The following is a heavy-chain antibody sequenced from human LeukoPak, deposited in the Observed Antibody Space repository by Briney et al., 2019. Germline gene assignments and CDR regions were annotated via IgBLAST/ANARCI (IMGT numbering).Heavy chain of an antibody. Sequence: GGSLRLSCAASGFTFSSYWMSWVRQAPGKGLEWVANIKQDGSEKYYVDSVKGRFTISRDNAKNSLYLQMNSLRAEDTAVYYCARDLAVYDSSGSGYYYGMDVWGQGTTVTVSS. CDR2: IKQDGSEK. V-gene: IGHV3-7*01. CDR1: GFTFSSYW. J-gene: IGHJ6*02. D-gene: IGHD3-22*01. CDR3: ARDLAVYDSSGSGYYYGMDV.